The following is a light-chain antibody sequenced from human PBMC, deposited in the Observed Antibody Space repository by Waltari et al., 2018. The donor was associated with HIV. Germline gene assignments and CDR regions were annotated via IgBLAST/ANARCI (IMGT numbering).Light chain of an antibody. V-gene: IGKV1-5*03. CDR3: QQYNSYSMYT. CDR2: NAS. Sequence: IQMNQSPSTMSASLGERVTITCRTNHSISNWLAWYQQKPGKAPKLLIYNASRLESGVPSRFSGSGSGTEFTLTISSLQPEDFATYYCQQYNSYSMYTFGQGTKLEIK. CDR1: HSISNW. J-gene: IGKJ2*01.